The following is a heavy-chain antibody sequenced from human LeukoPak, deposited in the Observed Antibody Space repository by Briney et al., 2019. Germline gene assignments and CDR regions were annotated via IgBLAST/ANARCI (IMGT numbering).Heavy chain of an antibody. V-gene: IGHV4-39*07. CDR2: IFYSGST. CDR1: SGSISTSNYY. CDR3: ARMGGADFWGAFDI. Sequence: NPSETLSLTCTVSSGSISTSNYYWGWVRQPPGKALEWIGNIFYSGSTYYSPSLKSRVTISVDTSKNQFSLKLSSVTAADTAVYYCARMGGADFWGAFDIWGQGTMVTVSS. J-gene: IGHJ3*02. D-gene: IGHD3-3*01.